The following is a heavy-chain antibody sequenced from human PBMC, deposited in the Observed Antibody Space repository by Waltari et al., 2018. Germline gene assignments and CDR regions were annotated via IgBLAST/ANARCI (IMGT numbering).Heavy chain of an antibody. V-gene: IGHV3-33*01. CDR1: GFTFSSYG. J-gene: IGHJ4*02. CDR3: AREVGAKLLPYFDY. CDR2: IWYDGSNK. D-gene: IGHD2-15*01. Sequence: QVQLVESGGGVVQPGRSLRLSCAASGFTFSSYGMHWVRQAPGKGLEWVAVIWYDGSNKYYADSVKGRFTISRDNSKNTLYLQMNSLRAEDTAVYYCAREVGAKLLPYFDYWGQGTLVTVSS.